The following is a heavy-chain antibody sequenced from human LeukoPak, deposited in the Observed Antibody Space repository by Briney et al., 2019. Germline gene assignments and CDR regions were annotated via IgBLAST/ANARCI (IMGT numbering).Heavy chain of an antibody. V-gene: IGHV3-23*01. D-gene: IGHD4-17*01. J-gene: IGHJ3*02. Sequence: PGGSLRLSCAASGFTFSNYAMTWVRQAPRKGLEWVSTISGSGGSTYYADSVKGRFTISRDNSKNTLYLQMNSLRAEDRAVYYCAKPMTTVTTSAFDIWGQGTMVSLSS. CDR1: GFTFSNYA. CDR2: ISGSGGST. CDR3: AKPMTTVTTSAFDI.